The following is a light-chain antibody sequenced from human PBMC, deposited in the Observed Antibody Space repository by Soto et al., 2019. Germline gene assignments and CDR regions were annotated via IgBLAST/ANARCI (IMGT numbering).Light chain of an antibody. Sequence: EIVLTQSPGTLSLSPGQRATLSCRASQRLSASDIAWYQQKPGQAPKFLIYGVSSRATGIPDRFSGSGSGTDFTLTISRLEPEDFAVYYCQQYGSSPRTFGQGTKVDTK. J-gene: IGKJ1*01. CDR3: QQYGSSPRT. CDR1: QRLSASD. CDR2: GVS. V-gene: IGKV3-20*01.